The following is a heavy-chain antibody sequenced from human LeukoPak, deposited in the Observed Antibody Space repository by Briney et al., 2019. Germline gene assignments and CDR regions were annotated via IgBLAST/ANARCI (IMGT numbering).Heavy chain of an antibody. V-gene: IGHV4-30-4*01. CDR1: GGSISSGDYY. D-gene: IGHD2-15*01. J-gene: IGHJ6*04. CDR2: IYYSGST. CDR3: AREVVVAADYYYYGMDV. Sequence: SSETLSLTCTVSGGSISSGDYYWSWIRQPPGKGLEWIAYIYYSGSTYYNPSLKSRVTISVDTSKNQFSLKLSSVTAADTAVYYCAREVVVAADYYYYGMDVWGKGTTVTVSS.